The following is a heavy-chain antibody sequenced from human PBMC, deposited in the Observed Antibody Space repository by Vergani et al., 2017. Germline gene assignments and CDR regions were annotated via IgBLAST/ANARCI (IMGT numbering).Heavy chain of an antibody. V-gene: IGHV3-49*04. CDR2: IRSKAYGGTT. J-gene: IGHJ6*02. CDR3: TRDSAPYYSEMDV. Sequence: EVQLVESGGGLVQPGRSLRLSCTASGFTFGDYAMSWVRQAPGKGLEWVGFIRSKAYGGTTEYAASVKGRFTISRDDSKSIAYLQMNSLKTEDTAVYYCTRDSAPYYSEMDVWGQGTTVTVSS. D-gene: IGHD3-22*01. CDR1: GFTFGDYA.